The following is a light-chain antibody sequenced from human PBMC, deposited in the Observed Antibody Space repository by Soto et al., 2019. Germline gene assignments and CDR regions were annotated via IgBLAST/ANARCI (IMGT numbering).Light chain of an antibody. CDR2: GAS. CDR1: QSVSAN. CDR3: QQYNNWPPLT. V-gene: IGKV3-15*01. Sequence: EIFMAQAPATLSVYPGDRATLSCRASQSVSANLAWYQQKPGQAPRLLIYGASTRATGIPARFSGSGSGTEFTLTISSLQSEDFAVYSCQQYNNWPPLTFCGGTKVDTK. J-gene: IGKJ4*01.